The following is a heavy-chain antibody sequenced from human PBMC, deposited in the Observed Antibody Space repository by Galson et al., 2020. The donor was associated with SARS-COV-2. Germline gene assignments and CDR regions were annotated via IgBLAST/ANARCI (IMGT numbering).Heavy chain of an antibody. J-gene: IGHJ3*02. D-gene: IGHD1-26*01. CDR1: GYSISSGYY. Sequence: SETLSLTCTVSGYSISSGYYWGWIRQPPGKGLEWIGSIYHSGSTYYNPSLKSRVTISVDTSKNQFSLKLSSVTAADTAVYYCARALMGADLFDIWGQGTMVTVSS. V-gene: IGHV4-38-2*02. CDR3: ARALMGADLFDI. CDR2: IYHSGST.